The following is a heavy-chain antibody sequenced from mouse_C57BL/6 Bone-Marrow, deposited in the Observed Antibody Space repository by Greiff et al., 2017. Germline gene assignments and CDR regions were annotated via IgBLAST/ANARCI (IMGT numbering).Heavy chain of an antibody. CDR3: ARDGYCYFDY. CDR1: GYTFTSYT. D-gene: IGHD2-3*01. J-gene: IGHJ2*01. Sequence: QVQLQQSGAELARPGASVKMSCKASGYTFTSYTMHWVKQRPGQGLEWIGYINPSSGYTKYNQKFKDKATLPADKSSSTAYMQLSSLTSEDSAVYYCARDGYCYFDYWGQGTTLTVSS. V-gene: IGHV1-4*01. CDR2: INPSSGYT.